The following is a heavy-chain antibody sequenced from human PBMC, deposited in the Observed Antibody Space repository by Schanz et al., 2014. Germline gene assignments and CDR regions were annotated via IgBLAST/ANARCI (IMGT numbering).Heavy chain of an antibody. CDR1: GFTFSSHW. CDR2: ISSGGNP. D-gene: IGHD3-10*01. Sequence: VQLVDSGGGLVKPGGSLRLSCAASGFTFSSHWMHWVRQDPGKGLVWVSSISSGGNPYYANSVKGRFGISRDNSENTLYLQMSSLRVEDTAVYYCAKDPRGDKNDRAYYFDYWGQGTLVSVSS. J-gene: IGHJ4*02. CDR3: AKDPRGDKNDRAYYFDY. V-gene: IGHV3-66*01.